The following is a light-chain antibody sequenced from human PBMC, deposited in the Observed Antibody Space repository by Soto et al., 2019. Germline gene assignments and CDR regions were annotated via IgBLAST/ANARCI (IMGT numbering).Light chain of an antibody. CDR3: LQDYNLLT. Sequence: AIQMTQSPSSLSAYVGDRVTITCRASQGIGNDVAWYQQKPGKAPKLLIYAASSLQRGVPSRFSGSGSGTDFTLTISSLQPDDFATYYCLQDYNLLTFGGGTKVELK. J-gene: IGKJ4*01. CDR1: QGIGND. V-gene: IGKV1-6*01. CDR2: AAS.